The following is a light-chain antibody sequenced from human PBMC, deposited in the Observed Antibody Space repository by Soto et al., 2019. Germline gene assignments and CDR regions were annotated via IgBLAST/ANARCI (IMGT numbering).Light chain of an antibody. CDR2: DAS. CDR1: QSLSTY. Sequence: DIVLTQSPATLSLSPGERATISCRASQSLSTYLAWYQQKPGKAPRLLIYDASKRATGIPSRFSGSGSGTEFTLTISSLEPEDFAVYYCQQRSNWPPPFGGGTKVEIK. V-gene: IGKV3-11*01. J-gene: IGKJ4*01. CDR3: QQRSNWPPP.